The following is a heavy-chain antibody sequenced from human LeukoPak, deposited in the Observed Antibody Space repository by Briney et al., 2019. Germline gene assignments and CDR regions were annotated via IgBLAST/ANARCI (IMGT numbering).Heavy chain of an antibody. CDR3: ARDLIAAAGTSWNWFDP. CDR1: GFTLSTYW. CDR2: ITSSSSTI. J-gene: IGHJ5*02. V-gene: IGHV3-48*04. D-gene: IGHD6-13*01. Sequence: PVRSLRLSSAASGFTLSTYWMHSGRQAPAKGQGWVLYITSSSSTIYYADSVKGRFTISRDNAKNSLYLQMNSLRAEDTAVYYCARDLIAAAGTSWNWFDPWGQGTLVTVSS.